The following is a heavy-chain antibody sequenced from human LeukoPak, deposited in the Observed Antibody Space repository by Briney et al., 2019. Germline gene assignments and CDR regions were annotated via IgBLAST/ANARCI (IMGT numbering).Heavy chain of an antibody. Sequence: GGSLRLSCAASEFTFSTYWMSWVRQAPGKGLEWVADIKHDGSEKYYVDSVKGRFTISRENAKNSPFLQMNSLRADDTAVYYCARHRSGGIPGDAFDCWGHGTMVTVSS. CDR1: EFTFSTYW. J-gene: IGHJ3*01. CDR3: ARHRSGGIPGDAFDC. CDR2: IKHDGSEK. D-gene: IGHD2-15*01. V-gene: IGHV3-7*01.